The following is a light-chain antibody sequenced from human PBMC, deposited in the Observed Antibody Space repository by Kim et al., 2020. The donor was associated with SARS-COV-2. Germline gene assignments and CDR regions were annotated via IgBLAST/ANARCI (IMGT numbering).Light chain of an antibody. CDR2: NNN. J-gene: IGLJ3*02. Sequence: TIVCSGSSSNIESNSVNWYQQLPVTAPKILIYNNNRRPSGFPDRFSGSKSGTSASLAISGLQSEDEADYYCATWDDSLNGRLFGGGTQLTVL. CDR1: SSNIESNS. V-gene: IGLV1-44*01. CDR3: ATWDDSLNGRL.